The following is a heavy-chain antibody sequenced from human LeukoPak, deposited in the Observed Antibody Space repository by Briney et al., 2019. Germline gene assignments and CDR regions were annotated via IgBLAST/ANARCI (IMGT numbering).Heavy chain of an antibody. CDR1: DGSISNYY. CDR3: ARHDYSNPRLDY. CDR2: ISYSGYT. V-gene: IGHV4-59*08. D-gene: IGHD4-11*01. J-gene: IGHJ4*02. Sequence: SETLSLTCTVSDGSISNYYWSWIRQPPGKGLEWIWYISYSGYTNYNPSLKSRVTMSVDTSKNKFSLRLSSVTAADTAVYYCARHDYSNPRLDYWGQGTLVTVSS.